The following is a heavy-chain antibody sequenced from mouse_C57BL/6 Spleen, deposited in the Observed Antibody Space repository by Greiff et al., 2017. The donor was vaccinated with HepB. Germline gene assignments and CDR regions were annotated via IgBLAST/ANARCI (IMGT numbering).Heavy chain of an antibody. CDR1: GYTFTSYW. D-gene: IGHD1-1*01. Sequence: VQLQQPGAELVRPGSSVKLSCKASGYTFTSYWMHWVKQRPIQGLDWIGNIDPSDSETHYNQKFKDKATLTEDKSSSTAYMTLSSLESEDSAVYYCAGRGPYYPFDYWGQGTTLTVSS. V-gene: IGHV1-52*01. CDR2: IDPSDSET. CDR3: AGRGPYYPFDY. J-gene: IGHJ2*01.